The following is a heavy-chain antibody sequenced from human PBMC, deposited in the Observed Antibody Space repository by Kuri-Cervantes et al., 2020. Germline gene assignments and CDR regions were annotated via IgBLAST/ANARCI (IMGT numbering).Heavy chain of an antibody. D-gene: IGHD7-27*01. Sequence: SVKVSCKASGGTFGSYAISWVRQAPGQGLEWMGGIIPIFGTANYAQKFQGRVTITADKSTSTAYMELSSLRSEDTAVYYCASQLGILGSAFDIWGQGTMVTVSS. CDR3: ASQLGILGSAFDI. CDR1: GGTFGSYA. J-gene: IGHJ3*02. V-gene: IGHV1-69*06. CDR2: IIPIFGTA.